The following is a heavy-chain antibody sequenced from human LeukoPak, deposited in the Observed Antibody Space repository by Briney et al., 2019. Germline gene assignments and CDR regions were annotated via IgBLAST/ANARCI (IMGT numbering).Heavy chain of an antibody. J-gene: IGHJ3*02. CDR1: GFTFSSDA. CDR2: ISGSGGST. D-gene: IGHD3-10*01. Sequence: PGGSLRLSCAASGFTFSSDAMSWVRQAPGKGLEWVSAISGSGGSTYYADSVKGRFTISRDNSKNTLYLQMNSLRAEDTAVYYCAKDRDDYYGSGFPSAFDIWGQGTMVTVSS. CDR3: AKDRDDYYGSGFPSAFDI. V-gene: IGHV3-23*01.